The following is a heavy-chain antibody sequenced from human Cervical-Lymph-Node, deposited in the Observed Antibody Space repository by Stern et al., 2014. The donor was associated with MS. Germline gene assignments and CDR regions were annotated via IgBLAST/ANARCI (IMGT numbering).Heavy chain of an antibody. J-gene: IGHJ4*02. V-gene: IGHV4-31*03. D-gene: IGHD3-3*01. Sequence: VQLVESGPGLVKPSQTLSLTCTVSGGSVSSGSRYWSWIRQHPGKGLEWIGYISYSGNTYYSPSLQSRLTISMDTSKNQFSLKLRSVTAADTDIYYCARVTEFLRFFYPDYWGQGTLVTVSS. CDR3: ARVTEFLRFFYPDY. CDR1: GGSVSSGSRY. CDR2: ISYSGNT.